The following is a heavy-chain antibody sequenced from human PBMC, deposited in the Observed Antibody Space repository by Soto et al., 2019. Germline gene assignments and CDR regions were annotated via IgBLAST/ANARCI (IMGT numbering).Heavy chain of an antibody. V-gene: IGHV4-34*04. D-gene: IGHD3-3*01. CDR3: ACWTVGDPIFGAPKDY. CDR2: INHIGAT. Sequence: QVQLQQWGAGLLKPSETLSLTCVVYGGSFSGYFWSWIRQPPGKGLEWIGEINHIGATNHNPSLKSRADLSVDTSKNQFSLKLSSVTAADTAIYYCACWTVGDPIFGAPKDYWGQGTRVTVSS. J-gene: IGHJ4*02. CDR1: GGSFSGYF.